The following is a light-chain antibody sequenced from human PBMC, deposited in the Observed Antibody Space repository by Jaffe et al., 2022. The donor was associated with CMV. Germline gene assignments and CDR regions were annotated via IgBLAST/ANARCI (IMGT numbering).Light chain of an antibody. CDR2: DNN. Sequence: QSVLTQPPSVSAAPGQKVTISCSGSSSNIGNSFVSWYQLLPGTAPKLLIYDNNKRPSGIPDRFSGSKSGTSATLGITGLQTGDEAEYYCGTWDSSLSAWVFGGGTKLTVL. J-gene: IGLJ3*02. CDR3: GTWDSSLSAWV. V-gene: IGLV1-51*01. CDR1: SSNIGNSF.